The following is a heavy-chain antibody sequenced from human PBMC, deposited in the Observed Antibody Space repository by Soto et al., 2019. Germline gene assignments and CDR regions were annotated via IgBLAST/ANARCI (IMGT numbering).Heavy chain of an antibody. J-gene: IGHJ6*02. CDR3: ARCPLLRFLEWPYGMDV. CDR2: ISSSGSTI. V-gene: IGHV3-11*01. Sequence: PWGSLRLSCAASGFTFSDYYIICIRQSPFKWLEWVSYISSSGSTIYYADSVKGRFTISRDNAKNSPYLQMNSLRAEDTAVYYCARCPLLRFLEWPYGMDVWGQGTTVTVSS. CDR1: GFTFSDYY. D-gene: IGHD3-3*01.